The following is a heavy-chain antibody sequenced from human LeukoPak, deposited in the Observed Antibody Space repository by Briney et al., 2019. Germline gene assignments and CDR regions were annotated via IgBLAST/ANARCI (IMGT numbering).Heavy chain of an antibody. Sequence: GASVKVSCKASGDTFSSYGISWVRQAPGQGLEWMGRIIPILNIVDYAQKFQGRVTITADKSTSTAYMELTSLRYEDTAVYYCARDVVEMATFDYWGQGSLVTVSS. CDR3: ARDVVEMATFDY. CDR1: GDTFSSYG. J-gene: IGHJ4*02. D-gene: IGHD5-24*01. V-gene: IGHV1-69*04. CDR2: IIPILNIV.